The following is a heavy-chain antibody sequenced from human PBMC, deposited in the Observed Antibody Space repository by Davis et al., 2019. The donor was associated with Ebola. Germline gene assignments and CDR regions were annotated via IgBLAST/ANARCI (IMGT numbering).Heavy chain of an antibody. J-gene: IGHJ6*02. CDR2: IYYSGST. CDR1: GGSISSYY. V-gene: IGHV4-59*01. Sequence: SETLSLTCTVSGGSISSYYWSWIRQPPGKGLEWLGYIYYSGSTNYNPSLKSRVTISVDTSKNQFSLKLSSVTAADTAVYYCARVGSGEFFYYYGMDVWGQGTTVTVSS. D-gene: IGHD3-10*01. CDR3: ARVGSGEFFYYYGMDV.